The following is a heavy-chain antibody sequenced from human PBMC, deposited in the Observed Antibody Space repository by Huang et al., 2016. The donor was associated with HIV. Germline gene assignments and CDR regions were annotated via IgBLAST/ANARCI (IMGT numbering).Heavy chain of an antibody. CDR2: IANEGSNN. J-gene: IGHJ3*02. Sequence: QVQLVESGGGVVQPGRSLRLSCAASGFPFTNPVLHWFRPAPGTGLSWVAVIANEGSNNYDADYVKGRFTISRDSSKSTLFLHMTSLRTEDTAVYYCARAKDTWDAYDIWGQGTMVSVSS. V-gene: IGHV3-30-3*01. CDR3: ARAKDTWDAYDI. CDR1: GFPFTNPV. D-gene: IGHD5-18*01.